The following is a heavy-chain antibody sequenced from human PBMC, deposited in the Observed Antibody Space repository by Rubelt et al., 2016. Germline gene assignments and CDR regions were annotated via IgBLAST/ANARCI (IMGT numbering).Heavy chain of an antibody. CDR1: GYTFSNYY. Sequence: QVQVVQSGAEVKKPGASVKVSCKASGYTFSNYYMHWVRQAPGQGLEWMGIINPSGGGTSYAQKFQGRVTMTRDTSTSTVYMELSSLRSEDTAVYYCARTSGNYAIDYWGQGTLVTVSS. CDR2: INPSGGGT. V-gene: IGHV1-46*03. D-gene: IGHD1-26*01. CDR3: ARTSGNYAIDY. J-gene: IGHJ4*02.